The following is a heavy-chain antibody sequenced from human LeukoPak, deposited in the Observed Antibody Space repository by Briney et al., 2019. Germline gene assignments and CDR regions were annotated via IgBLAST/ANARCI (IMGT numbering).Heavy chain of an antibody. CDR1: GFTFSNAW. D-gene: IGHD3-10*01. CDR2: IKSKTDGGTT. Sequence: GGSLRLSCAASGFTFSNAWMSWVRQAPGKGLEWVGRIKSKTDGGTTDYAAPVKGRFTISRDDSKNTLYLQMNSLKTEDTAVYYCTTVDYGSGSYFLPYYYYYYMDVWGKGTTVTISS. V-gene: IGHV3-15*01. J-gene: IGHJ6*03. CDR3: TTVDYGSGSYFLPYYYYYYMDV.